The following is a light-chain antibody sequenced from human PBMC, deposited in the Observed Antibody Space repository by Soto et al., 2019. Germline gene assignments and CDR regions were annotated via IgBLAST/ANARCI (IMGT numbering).Light chain of an antibody. CDR3: SSYTSSSTPLD. V-gene: IGLV2-14*01. Sequence: QSALTQPASVSGSPGQSITISCTRTSSDVGGYNYVSWYQQHPGKAPKLMIYEVSNRPSGVSNRFSGSKSGNTASLTISGLQAEDEADYYCSSYTSSSTPLDFGTGTKLTVL. CDR2: EVS. CDR1: SSDVGGYNY. J-gene: IGLJ1*01.